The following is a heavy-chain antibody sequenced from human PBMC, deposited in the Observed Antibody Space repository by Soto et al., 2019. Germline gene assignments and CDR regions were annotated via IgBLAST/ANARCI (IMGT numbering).Heavy chain of an antibody. D-gene: IGHD6-13*01. CDR2: LSAYNRNT. CDR1: GYTFTSSG. CDR3: ARVIASAADFDY. Sequence: QVQLVQSGAEVKKPGASVKVSCKASGYTFTSSGLSWVRQAPGQGLEWMGWLSAYNRNTNYAQKLQGRVTMTTDTSTRTAYMELRSLRSDDTAVYYCARVIASAADFDYWGQGTLVTVSS. J-gene: IGHJ4*02. V-gene: IGHV1-18*01.